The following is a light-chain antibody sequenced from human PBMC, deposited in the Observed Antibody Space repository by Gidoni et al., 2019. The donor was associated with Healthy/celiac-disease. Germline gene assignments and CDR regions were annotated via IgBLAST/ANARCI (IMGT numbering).Light chain of an antibody. CDR2: WAS. CDR3: QQYYSTPPT. V-gene: IGKV4-1*01. Sequence: DIVMTQSPDSLSVYLGERATINSKSSQSVLYSSNNKNYLPWYQQKPGQPPKLLIYWASTREAGVPDRFSGSGSGTDFTLTISSLQAEDVAVYYCQQYYSTPPTFGQGTKVEIK. J-gene: IGKJ1*01. CDR1: QSVLYSSNNKNY.